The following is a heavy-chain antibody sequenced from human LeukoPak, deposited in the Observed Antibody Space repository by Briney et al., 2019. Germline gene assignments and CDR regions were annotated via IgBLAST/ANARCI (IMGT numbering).Heavy chain of an antibody. CDR3: ASTPPGSGYSYDIALDLAGYGMDV. D-gene: IGHD5-18*01. J-gene: IGHJ6*02. Sequence: SVKVSCKASGYTFTSYAISWVRQAPGQGPEWMGGIIPIFGTANYAQKFQGRVTITADESTSTAYMELSSLRSEDTAVYYCASTPPGSGYSYDIALDLAGYGMDVWGQGTTVTVSS. V-gene: IGHV1-69*13. CDR2: IIPIFGTA. CDR1: GYTFTSYA.